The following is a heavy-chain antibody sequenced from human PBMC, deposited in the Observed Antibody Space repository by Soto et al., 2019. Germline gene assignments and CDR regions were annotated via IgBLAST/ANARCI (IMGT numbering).Heavy chain of an antibody. CDR1: GDSVSSNSAA. CDR2: TYYRSKWYN. V-gene: IGHV6-1*01. CDR3: ARVQWLVTDKYYYMDV. Sequence: KQSPTLSLTCAISGDSVSSNSAAWNWIRQSPSRGLEWLGRTYYRSKWYNDYAVSVKSRITINPDTSKNQFSLQLNSVTPEDTAVYYCARVQWLVTDKYYYMDVWGKGTTVTVSS. J-gene: IGHJ6*03. D-gene: IGHD6-19*01.